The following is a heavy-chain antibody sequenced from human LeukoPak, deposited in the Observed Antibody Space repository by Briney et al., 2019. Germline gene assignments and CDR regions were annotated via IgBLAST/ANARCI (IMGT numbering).Heavy chain of an antibody. CDR3: ARDVYRFLRWNFDS. Sequence: ASVKVSCKASGFTLTAYYMHWVRQAPGQGLEWIGWINPNSGRANYVQKFQGRVNMTRDTSVSAVHMELSDLKSDDTAVYFCARDVYRFLRWNFDSWGQGTLITVS. D-gene: IGHD3-3*01. CDR2: INPNSGRA. CDR1: GFTLTAYY. V-gene: IGHV1-2*02. J-gene: IGHJ5*01.